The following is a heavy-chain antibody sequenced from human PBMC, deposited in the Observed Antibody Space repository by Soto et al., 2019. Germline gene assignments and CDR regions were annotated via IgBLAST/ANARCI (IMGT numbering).Heavy chain of an antibody. Sequence: GGSLRLSCAASGFTFTTAWMIWVRQAPGKGLEWVGHIKTKTEGEATNYATPVKGRFSISRDDSTNTQSLQMNSLKSEDTAVYYCATDLPTAGAGEFDYWGQGTLVTVSS. V-gene: IGHV3-15*01. D-gene: IGHD6-19*01. CDR1: GFTFTTAW. J-gene: IGHJ4*02. CDR2: IKTKTEGEAT. CDR3: ATDLPTAGAGEFDY.